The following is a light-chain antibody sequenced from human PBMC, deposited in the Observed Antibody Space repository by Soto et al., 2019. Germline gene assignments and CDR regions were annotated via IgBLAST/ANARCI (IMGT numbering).Light chain of an antibody. J-gene: IGKJ1*01. V-gene: IGKV1-6*01. CDR1: QGIRND. Sequence: AIQMTQSPSSLSASVGDRVTITCRASQGIRNDLGWYQQKPGRAPTLLIYAASSFQSGVPSRFSGSGSGTDFTLTISSLQPEDFATYYCLHDYNYPRTFGQGTKVEIK. CDR3: LHDYNYPRT. CDR2: AAS.